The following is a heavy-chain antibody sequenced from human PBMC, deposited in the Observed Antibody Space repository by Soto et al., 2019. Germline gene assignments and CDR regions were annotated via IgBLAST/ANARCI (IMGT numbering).Heavy chain of an antibody. Sequence: SETLSLTCTVSGGSISSGSYHWSWIRQHPGKGLEWIGNIYYSGSSYYNPSLKSRATISIDTSKDQFSLRLGSVTAADTAVYYCARVEGRSYYFSHDRWGRGTLVTVS. J-gene: IGHJ5*02. CDR3: ARVEGRSYYFSHDR. D-gene: IGHD1-26*01. V-gene: IGHV4-31*03. CDR1: GGSISSGSYH. CDR2: IYYSGSS.